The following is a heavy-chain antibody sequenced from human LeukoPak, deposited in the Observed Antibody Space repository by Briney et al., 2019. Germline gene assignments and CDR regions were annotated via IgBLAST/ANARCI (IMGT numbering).Heavy chain of an antibody. D-gene: IGHD2-21*01. CDR2: ISDNGGST. Sequence: GGSLRLSCAASGFTFSSYAMSWVRQAPGKGLEWVSRISDNGGSTYYADSVKGRFTISRDNAKNTLYLQMNSLRAEDTAVYYCAKEFRAYCGGDCYSYYFGYWGQGTLVTVSS. V-gene: IGHV3-23*01. J-gene: IGHJ4*02. CDR3: AKEFRAYCGGDCYSYYFGY. CDR1: GFTFSSYA.